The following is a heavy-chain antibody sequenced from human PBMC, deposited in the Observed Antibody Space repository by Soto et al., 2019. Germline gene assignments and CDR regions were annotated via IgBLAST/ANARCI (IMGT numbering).Heavy chain of an antibody. Sequence: VKVSCKASGYTFTSYAMHWVRQAPGQRLEWMGWINAGNGNTKYSQKFQGRVTITRDTSASTAYMELSSLRSEDTAVYYCARDRHIVVVTAIQGQNWFDPWGQGTLVTVSS. V-gene: IGHV1-3*01. CDR1: GYTFTSYA. CDR3: ARDRHIVVVTAIQGQNWFDP. J-gene: IGHJ5*02. CDR2: INAGNGNT. D-gene: IGHD2-21*02.